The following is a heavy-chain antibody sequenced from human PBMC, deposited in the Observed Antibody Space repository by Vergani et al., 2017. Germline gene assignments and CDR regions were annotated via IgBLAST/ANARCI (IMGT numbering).Heavy chain of an antibody. V-gene: IGHV4-61*02. CDR3: AREGDTAMVLSGNWFDP. Sequence: QVQLQESGPGLVKPSQTLSLTCTVPGGSISSGSYYWSWIRQPAGKGLEWIGRIYTSGSTNYNPSLKSRVTISVDTSKNQFSLKLSSVTAADTAVYYCAREGDTAMVLSGNWFDPWGQGTLVTVSS. CDR1: GGSISSGSYY. D-gene: IGHD5-18*01. CDR2: IYTSGST. J-gene: IGHJ5*02.